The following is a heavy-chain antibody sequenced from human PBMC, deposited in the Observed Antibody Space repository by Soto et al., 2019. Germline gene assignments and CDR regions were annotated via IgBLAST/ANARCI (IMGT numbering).Heavy chain of an antibody. Sequence: QVQLVESGGGVVQPGRSLRLSCAASGFTFSSYGMHWVRQAPGEGLEWVALISYDGSNKYYADSVKGRFTISRDYSKNPLYLQMNSLSAEDTAVYYCAKGPAIVLVPAAMNYYYGMDVGGQGTTVTVSS. CDR1: GFTFSSYG. D-gene: IGHD2-2*01. J-gene: IGHJ6*02. CDR3: AKGPAIVLVPAAMNYYYGMDV. CDR2: ISYDGSNK. V-gene: IGHV3-30*18.